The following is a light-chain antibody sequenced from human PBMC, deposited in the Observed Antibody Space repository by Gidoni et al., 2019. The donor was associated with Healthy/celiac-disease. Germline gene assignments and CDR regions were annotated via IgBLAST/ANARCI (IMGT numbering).Light chain of an antibody. Sequence: ELVLTHSLPTLSVSPGERATLSCRASQSVSSNLAWYQQKPGKAPRLLIYGASTRATGIPAMFSGSGSGTEFTLTISSLQSEDFAVYDSQQYNNWPPMYTFGQGTKLEIK. CDR2: GAS. CDR1: QSVSSN. CDR3: QQYNNWPPMYT. J-gene: IGKJ2*01. V-gene: IGKV3-15*01.